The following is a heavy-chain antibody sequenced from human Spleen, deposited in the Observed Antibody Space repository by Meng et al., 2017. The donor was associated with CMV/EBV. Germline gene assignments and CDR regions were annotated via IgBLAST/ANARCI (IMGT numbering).Heavy chain of an antibody. Sequence: CALYGGSFSGYYWSWLRQPPGKGLEWIGEINHSGSTNYNPSLKSRVTISVDTSKNQFSLKLSSVTAANTAVYYCASRGAGVPVVDPWGQGTLVTVSS. CDR2: INHSGST. V-gene: IGHV4-34*01. J-gene: IGHJ5*02. D-gene: IGHD2-2*01. CDR1: GGSFSGYY. CDR3: ASRGAGVPVVDP.